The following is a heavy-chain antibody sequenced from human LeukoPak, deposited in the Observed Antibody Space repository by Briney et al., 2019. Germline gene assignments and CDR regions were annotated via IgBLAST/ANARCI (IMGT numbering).Heavy chain of an antibody. D-gene: IGHD3-3*01. J-gene: IGHJ6*02. CDR2: IRGSGDST. CDR1: GFTFGSYA. Sequence: PGGSLRLSCAASGFTFGSYAMSWVRQAPGKGLEWVSGIRGSGDSTDYADSVKGRFTISRDNSKNTLYLQMNSLRAEDTAVYYCARTGFDYDFWSGKHYYCGMDVWGQGTTVTVSS. V-gene: IGHV3-23*01. CDR3: ARTGFDYDFWSGKHYYCGMDV.